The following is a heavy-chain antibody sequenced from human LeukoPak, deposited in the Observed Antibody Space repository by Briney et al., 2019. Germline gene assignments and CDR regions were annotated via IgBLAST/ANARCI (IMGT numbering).Heavy chain of an antibody. J-gene: IGHJ4*02. CDR1: GYTFTDYD. CDR3: ATSTTIFGVISGDY. CDR2: INPNSGDT. D-gene: IGHD3-3*01. Sequence: ASVKVSCKTSGYTFTDYDMYWVRQAPGQGLEWMGWINPNSGDTNYARRFQGRVTMTRETSISTAYMELSRLRSDDTAVYYCATSTTIFGVISGDYWGQGTLVTVS. V-gene: IGHV1-2*02.